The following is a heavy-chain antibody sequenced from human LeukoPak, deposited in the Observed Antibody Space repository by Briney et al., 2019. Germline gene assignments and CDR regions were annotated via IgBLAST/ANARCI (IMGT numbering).Heavy chain of an antibody. CDR2: VNEDGSST. D-gene: IGHD6-13*01. CDR1: GFTFSRYW. V-gene: IGHV3-74*01. Sequence: GGSLRLSCAASGFTFSRYWMHWVRQAPGKGLVWVSRVNEDGSSTNYADSVKGRFTISRDNSKNTLYLQMNSLRAEDTAVYYCARGIAAAGIVGVSDCWGQGTLVTVSS. J-gene: IGHJ4*02. CDR3: ARGIAAAGIVGVSDC.